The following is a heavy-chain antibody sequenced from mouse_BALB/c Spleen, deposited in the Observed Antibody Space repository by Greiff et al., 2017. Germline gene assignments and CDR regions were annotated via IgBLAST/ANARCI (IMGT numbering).Heavy chain of an antibody. CDR2: ISNGGGST. D-gene: IGHD1-1*01. CDR3: ARPPVVATRGGYAMDY. V-gene: IGHV5-12-2*01. CDR1: GFTFSSYT. J-gene: IGHJ4*01. Sequence: EVKLVESGGGLVQPGGSLKLSCAASGFTFSSYTMSWVRQTPEKRLEWVAYISNGGGSTYYPDTVKGRFTISRDNAKNTLYLQMSSLKSEDTAMYYCARPPVVATRGGYAMDYWGQGTSVTVSS.